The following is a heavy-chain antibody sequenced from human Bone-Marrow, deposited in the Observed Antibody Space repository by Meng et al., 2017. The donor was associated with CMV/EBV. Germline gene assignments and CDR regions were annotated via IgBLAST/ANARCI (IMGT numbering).Heavy chain of an antibody. CDR1: GGSISSSSYY. J-gene: IGHJ4*02. Sequence: SETLSLTCTVSGGSISSSSYYWGWIRQPPGKGLEWIRSIYYSGSTYYNPSLKSRVTISVDTSKNQFSLKLSSVTAADTAVYYCARDRGDMTTVLFWGQGTLVTVSS. V-gene: IGHV4-39*07. CDR2: IYYSGST. D-gene: IGHD4-17*01. CDR3: ARDRGDMTTVLF.